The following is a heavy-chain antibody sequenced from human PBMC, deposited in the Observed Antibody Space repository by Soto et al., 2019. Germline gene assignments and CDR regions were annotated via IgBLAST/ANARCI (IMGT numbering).Heavy chain of an antibody. CDR1: GYSFTSYC. CDR3: ARPTQGGMDV. CDR2: IDPSDSYT. J-gene: IGHJ6*02. Sequence: GESVKISCKGSGYSFTSYCISWVRQMPGKGLEWMGRIDPSDSYTNYSPSFQGHVTISADRSISTAYLQWSSLKASDTAMYYCARPTQGGMDVWGQGPTMTVYS. V-gene: IGHV5-10-1*01.